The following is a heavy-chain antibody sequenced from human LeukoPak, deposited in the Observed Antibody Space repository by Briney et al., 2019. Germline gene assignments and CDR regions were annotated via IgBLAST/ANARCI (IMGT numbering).Heavy chain of an antibody. CDR2: IIPIFGTA. J-gene: IGHJ6*04. Sequence: SVKVSCKASGGTFSSYAISWVGQAPGQGLEWMGGIIPIFGTANYAQKFQGRVTITADESTSTAYMELSSLRSEDTAVYYCASATVTNYCYYYGMDVWGKGTTVTVSS. V-gene: IGHV1-69*13. CDR3: ASATVTNYCYYYGMDV. D-gene: IGHD4-17*01. CDR1: GGTFSSYA.